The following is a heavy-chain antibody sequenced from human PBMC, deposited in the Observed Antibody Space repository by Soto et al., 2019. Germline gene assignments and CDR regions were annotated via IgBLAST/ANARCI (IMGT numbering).Heavy chain of an antibody. J-gene: IGHJ4*02. CDR3: AREYAAAVDY. Sequence: AGGSLRLSCAASGFTFSSYAMHWVRQAPGKGLEWVAVISYDGSNKYYADSVKGRFTISRDNSKNTLYLQMNSLRAEDTAVYYCAREYAAAVDYWGQGXLVTVSS. V-gene: IGHV3-30-3*01. CDR1: GFTFSSYA. CDR2: ISYDGSNK. D-gene: IGHD6-13*01.